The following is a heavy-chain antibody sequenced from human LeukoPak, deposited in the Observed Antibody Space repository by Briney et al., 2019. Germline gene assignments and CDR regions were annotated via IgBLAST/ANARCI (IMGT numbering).Heavy chain of an antibody. J-gene: IGHJ3*02. D-gene: IGHD2-2*02. Sequence: ASVKVSCKASGDTFTSHGISWVRQAPGQGLEWMGWISAYNGNTNYAQKLQGRVTMTTDTSTSTAYMELRSLRSDDTAVYYCARDSDIVVVPAAINDAFDIWGQGTMVTVSS. CDR3: ARDSDIVVVPAAINDAFDI. CDR1: GDTFTSHG. V-gene: IGHV1-18*01. CDR2: ISAYNGNT.